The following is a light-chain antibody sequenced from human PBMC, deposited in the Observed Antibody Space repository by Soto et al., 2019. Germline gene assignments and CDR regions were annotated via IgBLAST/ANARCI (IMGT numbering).Light chain of an antibody. CDR3: QQYKNWPAIT. Sequence: DIQMTQSPSTLSASVGARVTITCRASQSISSWLAWYQQKPGKAAKPLIYKASTLKSGVPSRFSGSGSGTAFNLTISSLQSEDFAIYYCQQYKNWPAITFGQGTRLE. J-gene: IGKJ5*01. V-gene: IGKV1-5*03. CDR2: KAS. CDR1: QSISSW.